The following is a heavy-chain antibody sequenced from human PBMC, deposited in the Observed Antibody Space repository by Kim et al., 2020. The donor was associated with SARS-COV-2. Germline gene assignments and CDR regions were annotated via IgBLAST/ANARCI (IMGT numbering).Heavy chain of an antibody. CDR3: AKIGRSGSYYSWPDAFDI. D-gene: IGHD3-10*01. J-gene: IGHJ3*02. V-gene: IGHV3-9*01. CDR2: ISWNSGSI. Sequence: GGSLRLSCAASGFTFDDYAMHWVRQAPGKGLEWVSGISWNSGSIGYADSVKGRFTISRDNAKNSLYLQMNSLRAEDTALYYCAKIGRSGSYYSWPDAFDIWSQGTMVTVPS. CDR1: GFTFDDYA.